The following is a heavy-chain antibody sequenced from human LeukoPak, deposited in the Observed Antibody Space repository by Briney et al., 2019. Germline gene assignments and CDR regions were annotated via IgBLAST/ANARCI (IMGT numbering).Heavy chain of an antibody. Sequence: GGSLRLSCAASGFTVSSSFIYWVRRAPGKGLEWVSSISSSSSYIYYADSVKGRFTISRDNAKNSLYLQMNSLRAEDTAVYYCARDDYFDYWGQGTLVTVSS. J-gene: IGHJ4*02. V-gene: IGHV3-21*01. CDR3: ARDDYFDY. CDR2: ISSSSSYI. CDR1: GFTVSSSF.